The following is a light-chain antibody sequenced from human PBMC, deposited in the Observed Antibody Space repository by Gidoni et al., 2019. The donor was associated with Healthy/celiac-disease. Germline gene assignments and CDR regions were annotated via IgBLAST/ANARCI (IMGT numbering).Light chain of an antibody. Sequence: QSAPTQPASVSGSHGQSITISCTGTSSDVGGYNYVSLYQKHTGKAPKLMIYEVSNRPSGVSNRFSGSKSGNTASLTISGLQAEDEADYYCSSYTSSSPVVFGGGTKLTVL. CDR2: EVS. CDR1: SSDVGGYNY. J-gene: IGLJ2*01. CDR3: SSYTSSSPVV. V-gene: IGLV2-14*01.